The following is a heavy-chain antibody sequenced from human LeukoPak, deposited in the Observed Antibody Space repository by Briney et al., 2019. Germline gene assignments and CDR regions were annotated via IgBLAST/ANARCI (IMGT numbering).Heavy chain of an antibody. Sequence: GGSLRLSCAASGFTFSDYYMSWIRQAPGKGLEWVSHISGTNAIIYYGDSVKGRFTLSRDNAKNSLYLQMNSLRAEDTAVYYCARDIGGTTTEYYFDYWGQGTLVTVSP. CDR1: GFTFSDYY. CDR3: ARDIGGTTTEYYFDY. J-gene: IGHJ4*02. CDR2: ISGTNAII. D-gene: IGHD4-11*01. V-gene: IGHV3-11*01.